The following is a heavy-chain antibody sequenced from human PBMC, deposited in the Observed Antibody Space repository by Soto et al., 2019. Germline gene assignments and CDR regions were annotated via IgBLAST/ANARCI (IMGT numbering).Heavy chain of an antibody. Sequence: QLQLQESGPGLVKPSETLSLTCTVSGGSISSSSYYWGWIRQPPGKGLEWIGSIYYNGSTYYNPSLKSRVTISVDTSKNQFALKLSSGTGGDTAVYYCARHWCLRFFDRWGQGTLVTVSS. V-gene: IGHV4-39*01. D-gene: IGHD3-9*01. CDR2: IYYNGST. J-gene: IGHJ4*02. CDR1: GGSISSSSYY. CDR3: ARHWCLRFFDR.